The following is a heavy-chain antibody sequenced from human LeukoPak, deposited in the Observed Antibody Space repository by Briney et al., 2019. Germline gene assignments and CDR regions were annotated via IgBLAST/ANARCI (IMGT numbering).Heavy chain of an antibody. Sequence: SETLSLTCTVSGGSISSGSYYWSWIRQPAGKGLEWIGRIYTSGSTNYNPSLKSRVTISVDTSKNQFSLKLSSVTAADTAAYYCARAPKKAYYFDYWGQGTLVTVSS. J-gene: IGHJ4*02. V-gene: IGHV4-61*02. CDR2: IYTSGST. CDR1: GGSISSGSYY. CDR3: ARAPKKAYYFDY.